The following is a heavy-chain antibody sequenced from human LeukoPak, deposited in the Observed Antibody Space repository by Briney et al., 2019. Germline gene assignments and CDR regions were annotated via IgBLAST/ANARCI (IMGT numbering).Heavy chain of an antibody. D-gene: IGHD4-17*01. J-gene: IGHJ6*03. CDR2: IKSKTDGGTT. V-gene: IGHV3-15*01. CDR3: TTDINDYGDYSGYYYYMDV. Sequence: PGGSLRLSCAASGFTFSNAWMSWVRQAPGKGLEWVGRIKSKTDGGTTDYAAPVKGRFTISRNDSKNTLYLQMNSLKTEDTAVYYCTTDINDYGDYSGYYYYMDVWGKGTTVTVSS. CDR1: GFTFSNAW.